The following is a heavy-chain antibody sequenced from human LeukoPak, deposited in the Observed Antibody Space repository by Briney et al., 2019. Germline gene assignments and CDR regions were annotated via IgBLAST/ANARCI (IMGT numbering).Heavy chain of an antibody. J-gene: IGHJ2*01. D-gene: IGHD4-17*01. CDR2: IYTSGTS. CDR1: GGSISSYF. Sequence: SETLSLTCTVSGGSISSYFWSWIRQPAGKGLEWIGRIYTSGTSNYNPSLKSRVTMSVDMSTNQFSLKVSSVTAADTAVYYCARDSSTVTYWYSDLWGRGTLVTVSS. CDR3: ARDSSTVTYWYSDL. V-gene: IGHV4-4*07.